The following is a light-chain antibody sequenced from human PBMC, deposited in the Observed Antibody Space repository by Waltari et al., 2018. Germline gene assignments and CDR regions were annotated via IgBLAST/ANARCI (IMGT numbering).Light chain of an antibody. CDR2: RAS. J-gene: IGKJ1*01. Sequence: EIVLTQSPGTASLSPGERVTLSCRASQTVGSSSVAWYQQKPGQAPSLVIYRASRRATGIPDRFSGSGSGTDFSLTISRLEPEDFAVYYCQQHGTLPATFGQGTKVEIK. V-gene: IGKV3-20*01. CDR1: QTVGSSS. CDR3: QQHGTLPAT.